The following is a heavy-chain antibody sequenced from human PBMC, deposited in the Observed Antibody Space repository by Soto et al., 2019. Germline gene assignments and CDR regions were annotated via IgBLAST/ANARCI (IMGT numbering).Heavy chain of an antibody. D-gene: IGHD5-18*01. J-gene: IGHJ5*02. CDR2: ISYDGSNK. CDR1: GFTFSSYA. Sequence: GGSLRLSCAASGFTFSSYAMHWVRQAPGKGLEWVAVISYDGSNKYYADSVKGRFTISRDNSKNTLYLQMNSLRAEDTAVYYCAREGLVQLWPNLEFNWFDPWGQGTLVTVSS. V-gene: IGHV3-30-3*01. CDR3: AREGLVQLWPNLEFNWFDP.